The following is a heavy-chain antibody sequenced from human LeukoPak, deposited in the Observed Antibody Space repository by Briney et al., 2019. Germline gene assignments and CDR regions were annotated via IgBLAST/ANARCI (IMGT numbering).Heavy chain of an antibody. V-gene: IGHV3-7*01. CDR2: IKQDGSEK. CDR3: ATSRSFDY. Sequence: GGSLRLSCASSGFTFTSYWMSWVRQAPGKGLEWVANIKQDGSEKYYVDSVKGRFTISRDNAKNSLYLQMNSLRDEDTAVYYCATSRSFDYWGQGTLVTVSS. J-gene: IGHJ4*02. CDR1: GFTFTSYW. D-gene: IGHD6-13*01.